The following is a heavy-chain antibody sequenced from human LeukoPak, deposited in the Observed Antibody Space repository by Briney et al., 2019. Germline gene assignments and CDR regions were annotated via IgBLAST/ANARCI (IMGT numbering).Heavy chain of an antibody. Sequence: GASVKVSCNASGYTFNRYGISWVRQAPGQGLEWMGWISAYNGNTNYAQKLQGRVTMTTDTSTSTAYMELRSLRSDDTAVYYCARVSYTYSSSWYLDYWGQGTLVTVSS. CDR2: ISAYNGNT. CDR1: GYTFNRYG. V-gene: IGHV1-18*01. J-gene: IGHJ4*02. D-gene: IGHD6-13*01. CDR3: ARVSYTYSSSWYLDY.